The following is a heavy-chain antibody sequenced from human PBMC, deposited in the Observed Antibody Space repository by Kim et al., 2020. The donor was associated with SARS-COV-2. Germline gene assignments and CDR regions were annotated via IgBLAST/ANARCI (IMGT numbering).Heavy chain of an antibody. CDR3: ARERKGIGISAAGGFDY. CDR1: GGSISSGGYY. Sequence: SETLSLTCTVSGGSISSGGYYWSWIRQHPGKGLEWIGYIYYSGSTYYNPSRKSRVTISVDKSKNQFSLKLSSVTAADRAVYYCARERKGIGISAAGGFDYWGQGTLVTVSS. J-gene: IGHJ4*02. CDR2: IYYSGST. D-gene: IGHD6-13*01. V-gene: IGHV4-31*03.